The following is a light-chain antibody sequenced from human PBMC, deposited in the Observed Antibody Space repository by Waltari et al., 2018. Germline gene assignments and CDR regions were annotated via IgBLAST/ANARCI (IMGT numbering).Light chain of an antibody. V-gene: IGLV1-44*01. CDR1: SSNIGSNT. J-gene: IGLJ3*02. CDR2: SNN. Sequence: QSVLTQPPSASGTPGQRVTIPCSGSSSNIGSNTVNWYKQLPGTAPKLLIYSNNQRPSGVPDRFSGSKSGTSASLAISGLQSEDEADYYCAAWDDSLNGLSWVFGGGTKLTVL. CDR3: AAWDDSLNGLSWV.